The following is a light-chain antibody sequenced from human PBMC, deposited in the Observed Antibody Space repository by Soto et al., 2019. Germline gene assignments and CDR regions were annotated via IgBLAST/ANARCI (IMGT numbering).Light chain of an antibody. CDR2: DIT. V-gene: IGLV2-14*01. Sequence: QSALTQPASVSGSPGQSITISCTGTSSDVGAYIFVSWYQQYPGKAPKLMIYDITNRPSGVSNRFSGSKAGNTASLTISGLQAEDEADYYCASFTTSKSYVFGTGTRSPS. J-gene: IGLJ1*01. CDR3: ASFTTSKSYV. CDR1: SSDVGAYIF.